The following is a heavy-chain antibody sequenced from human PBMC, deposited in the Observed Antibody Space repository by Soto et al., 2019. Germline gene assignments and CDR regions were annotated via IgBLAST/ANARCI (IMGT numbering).Heavy chain of an antibody. CDR2: ISWNSGSI. J-gene: IGHJ6*02. Sequence: GGSLRLSCAASGFTFDDYAMHWVRQAPGKGLEWVSGISWNSGSIGYADSVKGRFTISRDNSKNTLYLQMNSLRAEDTAVYYCVMLSWNYYYYGMDICGQGNTVTVS. V-gene: IGHV3-9*01. D-gene: IGHD3-10*02. CDR3: VMLSWNYYYYGMDI. CDR1: GFTFDDYA.